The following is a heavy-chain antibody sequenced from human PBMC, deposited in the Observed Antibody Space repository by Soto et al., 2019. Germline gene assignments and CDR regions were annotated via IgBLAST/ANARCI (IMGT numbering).Heavy chain of an antibody. J-gene: IGHJ3*02. Sequence: EVQLLESGGNLVQPGGSLRLSCPASGFSFSTYALTWVRQVPGKGLEWVSGISASGATTYYADSVKGRFTISRDNSKNTVFLHMTSLRAEDTALYYCAKWTDTVVEAALAGGAFDIWGQGTTVTVSS. D-gene: IGHD2-2*01. V-gene: IGHV3-23*01. CDR3: AKWTDTVVEAALAGGAFDI. CDR1: GFSFSTYA. CDR2: ISASGATT.